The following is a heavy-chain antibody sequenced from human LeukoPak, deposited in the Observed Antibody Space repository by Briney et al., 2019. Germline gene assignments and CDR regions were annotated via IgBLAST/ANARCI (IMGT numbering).Heavy chain of an antibody. V-gene: IGHV3-53*01. CDR3: ARSLRVRGVPDYMDV. Sequence: GGSLRLSCAASGFTVSSNYMTWVRQAPGKGLEWVSVIYKNAITYHADTVKGRFTISRDNAKNMLYLQMNSLRADDTAVYYCARSLRVRGVPDYMDVWGKGTTVIISS. J-gene: IGHJ6*03. CDR2: IYKNAIT. D-gene: IGHD3-10*01. CDR1: GFTVSSNY.